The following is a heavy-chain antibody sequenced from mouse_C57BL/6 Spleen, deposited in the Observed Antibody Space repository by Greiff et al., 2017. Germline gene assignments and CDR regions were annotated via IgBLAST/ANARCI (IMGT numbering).Heavy chain of an antibody. CDR1: GFTFSDYY. CDR2: ISNGGGST. D-gene: IGHD1-2*01. V-gene: IGHV5-12*01. J-gene: IGHJ4*01. Sequence: EVQLVESGGGLVQPGGSLKLSCAASGFTFSDYYMYWVRQTPEKRLEWVAYISNGGGSTYYPDTVKGRFTISRDNAKNTLYLQMSRLKSEDTAMYYCARTNYYGSGYAMDYWGQGTSVTVSS. CDR3: ARTNYYGSGYAMDY.